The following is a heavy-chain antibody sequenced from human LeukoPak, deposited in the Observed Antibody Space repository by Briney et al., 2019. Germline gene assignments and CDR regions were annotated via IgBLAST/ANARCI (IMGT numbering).Heavy chain of an antibody. CDR2: ISSSSSYI. Sequence: GGSLRLSCAASGFTFSSYGMHWVRQAPGKGLEWVSSISSSSSYIYYADSVKGRFTVSRDNAKNSLFLQINSLRVEDTAVYYCARVAYDSSGYYGDWGQGTLVTVSS. J-gene: IGHJ4*02. D-gene: IGHD3-22*01. CDR1: GFTFSSYG. V-gene: IGHV3-21*01. CDR3: ARVAYDSSGYYGD.